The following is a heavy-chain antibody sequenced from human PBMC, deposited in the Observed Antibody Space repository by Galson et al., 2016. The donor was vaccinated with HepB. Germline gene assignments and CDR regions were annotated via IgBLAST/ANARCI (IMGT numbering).Heavy chain of an antibody. CDR2: IGYDGTDK. V-gene: IGHV3-33*01. CDR3: ARDGTPTTGTYGYYYGIDL. CDR1: GFSFSEFG. D-gene: IGHD1-1*01. Sequence: SLRLSCAASGFSFSEFGMHWVRQAPGKGLEWVALIGYDGTDKYYADSVKGRFIISRDNSKNTVFLQMTSLRSDNTAVYYCARDGTPTTGTYGYYYGIDLWGQGTPVTVSS. J-gene: IGHJ6*02.